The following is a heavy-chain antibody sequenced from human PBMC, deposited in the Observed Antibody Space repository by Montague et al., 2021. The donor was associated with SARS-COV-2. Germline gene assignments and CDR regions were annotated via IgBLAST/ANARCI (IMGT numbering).Heavy chain of an antibody. CDR2: ISWNSGSI. CDR1: GFPFEDYA. J-gene: IGHJ6*04. Sequence: SLRLSCAASGFPFEDYAMHWVRQAPGKGLEWVSGISWNSGSIGYADSVKGRFTISRDNAKNSLYLQMNSLRAEDKALYYCARVRERRYYYYGMDVWGKGTAVTVSS. CDR3: ARVRERRYYYYGMDV. V-gene: IGHV3-9*01. D-gene: IGHD1-1*01.